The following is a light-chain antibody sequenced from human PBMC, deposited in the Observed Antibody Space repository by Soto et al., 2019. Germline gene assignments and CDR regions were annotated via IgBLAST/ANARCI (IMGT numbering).Light chain of an antibody. CDR3: QQYNNWPPVT. Sequence: ELVLTQSPGTLSLSPGERATLSCRASQSLSSRNLAWYQQKPGQAPRPLIYGASTRATGIPARFSGSGSGTEFTLTISSLQSEDFAVYYCQQYNNWPPVTFGQGTRLEIK. CDR2: GAS. J-gene: IGKJ5*01. V-gene: IGKV3-15*01. CDR1: QSLSSRN.